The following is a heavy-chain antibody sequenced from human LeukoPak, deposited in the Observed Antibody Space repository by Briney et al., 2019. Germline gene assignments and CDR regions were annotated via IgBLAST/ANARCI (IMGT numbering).Heavy chain of an antibody. CDR2: IIPIFGTA. D-gene: IGHD2/OR15-2a*01. Sequence: ASVKVSCKASGGTFSSYAISWVRQAPGQGLEWMGGIIPIFGTANYAQKFQGRVTITADESTSTAYMELSSLRSEDTAVYYCAFENKSETGYYYGMDVWGQGTTVTVSS. V-gene: IGHV1-69*13. CDR1: GGTFSSYA. CDR3: AFENKSETGYYYGMDV. J-gene: IGHJ6*02.